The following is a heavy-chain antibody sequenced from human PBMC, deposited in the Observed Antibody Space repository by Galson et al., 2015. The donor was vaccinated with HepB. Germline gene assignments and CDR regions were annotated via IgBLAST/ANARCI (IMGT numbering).Heavy chain of an antibody. D-gene: IGHD1-1*01. V-gene: IGHV3-23*01. CDR3: AKDRRTGTTPPDGFDI. CDR1: GFTFSSYA. CDR2: ISGSDGST. Sequence: SLRLSCAASGFTFSSYAMSWVRQVPEKGLEWVSLISGSDGSTYYTDSVKGRFTISRDDSKSTLYLQMNSLRAEDTAVYYCAKDRRTGTTPPDGFDIWGQGTMVTVSS. J-gene: IGHJ3*02.